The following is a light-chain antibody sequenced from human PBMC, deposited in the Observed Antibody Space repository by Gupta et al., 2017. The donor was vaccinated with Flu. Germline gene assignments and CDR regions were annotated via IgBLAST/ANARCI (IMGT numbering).Light chain of an antibody. CDR2: SND. Sequence: QPALTQPPSASEAPGQRVTISCSGANSNIGFNAVNWYQQFPGAAPKLLIYSNDQRPPGVPARFSGSKSDTSASLAISGLQSEDVAIYYCAAWDDSLNGHWVFGGGTKLTVL. CDR1: NSNIGFNA. V-gene: IGLV1-44*01. J-gene: IGLJ3*02. CDR3: AAWDDSLNGHWV.